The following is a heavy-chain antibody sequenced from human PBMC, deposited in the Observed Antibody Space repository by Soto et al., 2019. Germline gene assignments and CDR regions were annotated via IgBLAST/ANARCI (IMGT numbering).Heavy chain of an antibody. CDR2: IIPILGIA. CDR3: ASSYSGYVHDAFDI. Sequence: QVQLVQSGAEVKKPGSSVKVSCKASGGTFSSYTISWVRQAPGQGLEWMGRIIPILGIANYAQKFQGRVTXXAXKCXSTAYMELSSLGYEDTAVYYWASSYSGYVHDAFDIWGQGTMVTVSS. V-gene: IGHV1-69*02. D-gene: IGHD5-12*01. J-gene: IGHJ3*02. CDR1: GGTFSSYT.